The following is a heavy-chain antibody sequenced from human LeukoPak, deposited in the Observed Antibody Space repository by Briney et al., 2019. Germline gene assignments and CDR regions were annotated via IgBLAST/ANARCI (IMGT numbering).Heavy chain of an antibody. Sequence: SETLSLTCSFSGGSINTDQWNWIRQPAGKGLEWIGRIFASGGTNYNPSLKSRVTTSVDTSKNQFSLKLNSVTAADAAVYYCARRREHGGTYGAFDLWGQGTMVTVSS. D-gene: IGHD1-26*01. V-gene: IGHV4-4*07. J-gene: IGHJ3*01. CDR1: GGSINTDQ. CDR3: ARRREHGGTYGAFDL. CDR2: IFASGGT.